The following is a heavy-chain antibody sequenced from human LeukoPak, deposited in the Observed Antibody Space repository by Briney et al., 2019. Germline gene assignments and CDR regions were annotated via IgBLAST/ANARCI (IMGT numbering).Heavy chain of an antibody. J-gene: IGHJ4*02. Sequence: ASVKVSCKASGYTFTGYYTHWVRQAPGQGLEWMGRINPNSGGTNYAQKFQGRVTMTRDTSISTAYMELSRLRSDDTAVYYCASFYYDSSGYRSFDYWGQGTLVTVSS. CDR1: GYTFTGYY. CDR3: ASFYYDSSGYRSFDY. CDR2: INPNSGGT. V-gene: IGHV1-2*06. D-gene: IGHD3-22*01.